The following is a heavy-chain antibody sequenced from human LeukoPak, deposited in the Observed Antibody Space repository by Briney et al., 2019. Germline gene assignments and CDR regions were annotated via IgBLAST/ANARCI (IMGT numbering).Heavy chain of an antibody. V-gene: IGHV1-69*05. CDR2: IIPIFGTA. D-gene: IGHD3-10*01. CDR3: ARAAEWFGDDNYYYMDV. Sequence: ASVKVSCKASGGTFSSYAISWVRQAPGQGLEWIGGIIPIFGTANYAQKFQGRVTITTDESTSTAYMELSSLRSEDTAVYYCARAAEWFGDDNYYYMDVWGKGTTVTVSS. J-gene: IGHJ6*03. CDR1: GGTFSSYA.